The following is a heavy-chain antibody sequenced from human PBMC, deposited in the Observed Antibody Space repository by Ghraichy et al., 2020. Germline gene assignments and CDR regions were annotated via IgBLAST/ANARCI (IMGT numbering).Heavy chain of an antibody. CDR2: INQDGSER. Sequence: GGSLRLSCAASGITLSSYWMSWVRQAPGKGLEWVANINQDGSERNYVGSLKGRLTISRDNAKNSLYLQMSALRAEDTAVYYCASHNDWKFDDWGQGALVTFSS. V-gene: IGHV3-7*02. CDR1: GITLSSYW. J-gene: IGHJ4*02. CDR3: ASHNDWKFDD. D-gene: IGHD1-1*01.